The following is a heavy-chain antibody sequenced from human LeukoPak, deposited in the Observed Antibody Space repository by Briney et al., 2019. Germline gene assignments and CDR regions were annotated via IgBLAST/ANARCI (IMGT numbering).Heavy chain of an antibody. CDR2: VSTSGGST. CDR1: GLTFSRYA. V-gene: IGHV3-23*01. Sequence: PGGSLRLSCAASGLTFSRYAMGWVRQAPGKGLEWVSGVSTSGGSTYYADSVKGRFTISRDNSKNTLHLQMNSLRAEDTAIYYCAKQAYDSPRTDFDYWGQGTLVTVSS. D-gene: IGHD3-22*01. CDR3: AKQAYDSPRTDFDY. J-gene: IGHJ4*02.